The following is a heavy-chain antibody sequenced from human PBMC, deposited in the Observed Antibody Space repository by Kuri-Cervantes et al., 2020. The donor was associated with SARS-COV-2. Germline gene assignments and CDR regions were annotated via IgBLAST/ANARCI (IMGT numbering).Heavy chain of an antibody. J-gene: IGHJ4*02. CDR2: ISYDGSNK. D-gene: IGHD2-21*01. Sequence: GESLKISCAASGFTFSRYAMHWVRQAPGKGLEWVAVISYDGSNKDYTASGKGRFTISRDNSHNTLYLQMKSLRTEDTAFYYCARDRVGVHDSWGQGTLVTVSS. V-gene: IGHV3-30-3*01. CDR3: ARDRVGVHDS. CDR1: GFTFSRYA.